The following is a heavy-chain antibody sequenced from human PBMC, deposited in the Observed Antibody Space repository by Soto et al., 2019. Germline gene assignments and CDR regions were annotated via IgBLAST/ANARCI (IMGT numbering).Heavy chain of an antibody. D-gene: IGHD6-13*01. V-gene: IGHV1-2*04. CDR3: AGDPLAAAGTGFLSYAFDI. CDR1: GYTFTGYY. J-gene: IGHJ3*02. Sequence: ASVKVSCKASGYTFTGYYMHRVRQAPGQGLEWMGWINPNIGGTNYAQKFQGWVTMTRDTSISTANEELSRLRSDDTAGYYCAGDPLAAAGTGFLSYAFDIWGQGTMVTVSS. CDR2: INPNIGGT.